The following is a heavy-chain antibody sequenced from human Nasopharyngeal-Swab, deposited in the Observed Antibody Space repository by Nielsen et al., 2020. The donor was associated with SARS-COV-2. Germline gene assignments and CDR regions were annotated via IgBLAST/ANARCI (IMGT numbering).Heavy chain of an antibody. V-gene: IGHV4-4*02. CDR2: IYHSGST. CDR3: ARDRSYCSGGSCYGGNWFDP. D-gene: IGHD2-15*01. CDR1: GGSISSSNW. Sequence: SETLSLTCAVSGGSISSSNWWSWVRQPPGKGLEWIGEIYHSGSTNYNPSLKSRVTISVDTSKNQFSLKLGSVTAADTAVYYCARDRSYCSGGSCYGGNWFDPWGQGTLVTVSS. J-gene: IGHJ5*02.